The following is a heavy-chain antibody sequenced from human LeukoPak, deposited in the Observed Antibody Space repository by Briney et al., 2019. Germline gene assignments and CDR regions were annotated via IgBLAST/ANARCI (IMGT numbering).Heavy chain of an antibody. Sequence: SETLSLTCTVSGGSISSYYWSWIRQPAGKGLEWIGRIYTSGSTNYNPSLKSRVTMSVDTSKNQFSLKLSSVTAADTAVYYCAGLPSRHLLTDVWGKGTTVTVSS. D-gene: IGHD5-12*01. V-gene: IGHV4-4*07. CDR2: IYTSGST. CDR1: GGSISSYY. CDR3: AGLPSRHLLTDV. J-gene: IGHJ6*04.